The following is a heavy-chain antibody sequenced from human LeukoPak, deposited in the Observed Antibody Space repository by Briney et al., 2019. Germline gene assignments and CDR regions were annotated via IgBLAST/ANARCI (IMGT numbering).Heavy chain of an antibody. V-gene: IGHV3-23*01. CDR2: ISDTGRLS. Sequence: GGSLRLSCVASGFTFKTFAMSWVRQAPGKGLEWVAAISDTGRLSYCADSVNGWFTISRDNSKNMLSLQMNSLRAADTAVYYCARNVGWFRFDYWGQGTLVTVSS. D-gene: IGHD2-15*01. J-gene: IGHJ4*02. CDR1: GFTFKTFA. CDR3: ARNVGWFRFDY.